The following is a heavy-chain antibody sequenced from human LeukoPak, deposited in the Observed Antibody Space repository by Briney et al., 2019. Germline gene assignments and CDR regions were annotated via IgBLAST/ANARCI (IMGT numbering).Heavy chain of an antibody. V-gene: IGHV1-2*02. D-gene: IGHD3-22*01. CDR1: GYTFIDYF. CDR3: ARVRYYDSSGYYSWFDP. Sequence: GASVKVSCKASGYTFIDYFMYWVRQAPGQGLEWVGWINPNSGGTNYEQKFQGRVTMTRDTSISTAYMELSRLKSDDTAVYYCARVRYYDSSGYYSWFDPWGQGTLVTVSS. J-gene: IGHJ5*02. CDR2: INPNSGGT.